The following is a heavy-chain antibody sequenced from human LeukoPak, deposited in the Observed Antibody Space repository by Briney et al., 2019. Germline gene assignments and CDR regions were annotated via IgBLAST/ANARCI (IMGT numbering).Heavy chain of an antibody. CDR3: ARDGIVIRFGGQDV. Sequence: GGSLRLSCAASGFTFSDCWMSWVRQAPGKGLEWVANMSQDGSEINYVHSMKGRFTVSRDNARNSLYLQMNSLRAEDTAVYYCARDGIVIRFGGQDVWGQGTTVTVS. CDR1: GFTFSDCW. CDR2: MSQDGSEI. J-gene: IGHJ6*02. D-gene: IGHD3-16*01. V-gene: IGHV3-7*01.